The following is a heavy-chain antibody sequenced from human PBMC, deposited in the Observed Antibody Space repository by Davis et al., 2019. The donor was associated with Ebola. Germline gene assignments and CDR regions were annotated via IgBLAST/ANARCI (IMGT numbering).Heavy chain of an antibody. J-gene: IGHJ4*02. CDR2: ISSSGSTI. Sequence: PGGSLRLSCAASGFTFSSYEMNWVRQAPGKGLEWVSDISSSGSTIYYADSVKGRFTISRANAKNSLYLQMNSLRAEDTAVYYCAREYYGSGIDYWGQGTLVTVSS. CDR3: AREYYGSGIDY. CDR1: GFTFSSYE. D-gene: IGHD3-10*01. V-gene: IGHV3-48*03.